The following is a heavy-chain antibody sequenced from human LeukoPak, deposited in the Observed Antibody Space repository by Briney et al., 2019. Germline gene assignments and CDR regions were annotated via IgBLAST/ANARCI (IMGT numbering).Heavy chain of an antibody. D-gene: IGHD6-13*01. CDR3: ARDLAAGRGIYYYYGMDV. CDR2: ISSSSSTI. CDR1: GFTFSSYS. V-gene: IGHV3-48*01. J-gene: IGHJ6*02. Sequence: GSLRLSCAASGFTFSSYSMNWVRQAPGKGLEWVSYISSSSSTIYYADSVKGRFTISRDNAKNSLYLQMNGLRAEDTAVYYCARDLAAGRGIYYYYGMDVWGQGTTVTVSS.